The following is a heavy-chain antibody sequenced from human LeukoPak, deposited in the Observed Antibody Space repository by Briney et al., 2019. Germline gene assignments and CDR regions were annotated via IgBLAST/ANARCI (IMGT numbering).Heavy chain of an antibody. J-gene: IGHJ4*02. CDR2: IYYSGST. CDR3: ARIFKSSSGYYYAFDY. V-gene: IGHV4-59*01. Sequence: PSETLSLTCTVSGGSISSYYWSWIRQPPGKGLEWIGYIYYSGSTNYNPSLKSRVTISVDTSKNQFSLKLSSVTAADTAVYYCARIFKSSSGYYYAFDYWGQGTLVTVSS. CDR1: GGSISSYY. D-gene: IGHD3-22*01.